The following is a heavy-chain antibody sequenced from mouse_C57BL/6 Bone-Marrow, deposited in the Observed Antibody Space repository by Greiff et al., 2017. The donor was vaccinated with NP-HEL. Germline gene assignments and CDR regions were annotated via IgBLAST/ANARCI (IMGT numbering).Heavy chain of an antibody. J-gene: IGHJ1*03. CDR2: IDPSDSYT. Sequence: VQLQQSGAELVMPGASVKLSCKASGYTFTSYWMHWVKQRPGQGLEWIGEIDPSDSYTNYNQKFKGKSTLTVDKSSSTAYMQLSSLTSEDSAVYYCARSIIGYFDVWGTGTTVTVSS. CDR3: ARSIIGYFDV. D-gene: IGHD1-2*01. V-gene: IGHV1-69*01. CDR1: GYTFTSYW.